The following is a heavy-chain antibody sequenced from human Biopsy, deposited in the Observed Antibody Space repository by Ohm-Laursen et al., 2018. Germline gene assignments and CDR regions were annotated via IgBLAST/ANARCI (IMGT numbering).Heavy chain of an antibody. CDR2: IVVGGGNT. J-gene: IGHJ4*02. CDR1: GFTFNRSA. V-gene: IGHV1-58*02. D-gene: IGHD2-21*02. Sequence: GSSVKVSCKASGFTFNRSAMQWVRQARGQRLEWIGWIVVGGGNTNYAQKFQERVTITRDMSTSTAYMELSSLRSEDTAVYYCASRPNCGGDCSSGFGYWGQGTLVTVSS. CDR3: ASRPNCGGDCSSGFGY.